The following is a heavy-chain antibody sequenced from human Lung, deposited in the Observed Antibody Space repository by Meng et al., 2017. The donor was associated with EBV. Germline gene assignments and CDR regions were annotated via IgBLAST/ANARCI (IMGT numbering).Heavy chain of an antibody. CDR2: IYYSGST. J-gene: IGHJ4*02. CDR3: ARVSSGWDYFDY. V-gene: IGHV4-31*03. Sequence: VQSPEAGPGLVKPSQTLSLTCTVSGCSVSSGGYYWTWIRQHPGKGLEWFGHIYYSGSTFYNPSLKRRVIISIDTSKNQFSLNLRSVTAADTAVHYCARVSSGWDYFDYWGQGTLVTVSS. CDR1: GCSVSSGGYY. D-gene: IGHD6-19*01.